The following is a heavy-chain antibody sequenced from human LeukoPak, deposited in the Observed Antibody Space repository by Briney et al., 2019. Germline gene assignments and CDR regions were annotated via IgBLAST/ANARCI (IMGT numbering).Heavy chain of an antibody. V-gene: IGHV1-18*01. Sequence: ASVKVSCKASGYTFTNYGINWVRQAPGQGPEWMGWISVFTGKTHYAQNLQDRLTMTTDTSTNTVYMELRSLTSDDTAVYYCARDREGGYSFGLMFVWGQGTLVTVSS. CDR1: GYTFTNYG. CDR3: ARDREGGYSFGLMFV. D-gene: IGHD5-18*01. CDR2: ISVFTGKT. J-gene: IGHJ4*02.